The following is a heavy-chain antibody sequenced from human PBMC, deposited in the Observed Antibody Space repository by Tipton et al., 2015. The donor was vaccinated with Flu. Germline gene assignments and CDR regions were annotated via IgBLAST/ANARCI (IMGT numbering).Heavy chain of an antibody. J-gene: IGHJ5*02. CDR1: GFTFSSYE. D-gene: IGHD6-6*01. Sequence: SLRLSCAASGFTFSSYEMNWVRQAPGKGLEWVSYISSSGSTIYYADSVKGRFTISRDNAKNSLYLQMNSLRAEDTAVYYCARDYYIEYSRSSPWFDPWGQGTLVTVTS. CDR2: ISSSGSTI. V-gene: IGHV3-48*03. CDR3: ARDYYIEYSRSSPWFDP.